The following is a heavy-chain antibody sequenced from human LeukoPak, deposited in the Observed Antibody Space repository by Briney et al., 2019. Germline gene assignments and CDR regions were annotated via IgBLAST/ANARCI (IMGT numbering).Heavy chain of an antibody. D-gene: IGHD3-10*01. CDR2: IGTAGDT. J-gene: IGHJ6*02. V-gene: IGHV3-13*01. Sequence: GGSLRLSCAASGFTFSSYDMLWVRQATGKGLEWVSAIGTAGDTYYPGSVKGRFTISRENAKNSLYLQMNSLRAGDTAVYYCARDLSGNGMDVWGQGTTVTVSS. CDR3: ARDLSGNGMDV. CDR1: GFTFSSYD.